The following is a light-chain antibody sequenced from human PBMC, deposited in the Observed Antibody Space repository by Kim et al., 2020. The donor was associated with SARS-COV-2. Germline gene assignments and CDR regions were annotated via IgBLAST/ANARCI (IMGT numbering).Light chain of an antibody. J-gene: IGKJ5*01. CDR3: QQSYSTPSIT. CDR2: AAS. Sequence: SVGDRVTITCRASQSISSYLNWYQQKPGKAPKLLIYAASSLQSGVPSRFSGSGSGTDFTLTISSMQPEDFATYYCQQSYSTPSITFGQGTRLEIK. V-gene: IGKV1-39*01. CDR1: QSISSY.